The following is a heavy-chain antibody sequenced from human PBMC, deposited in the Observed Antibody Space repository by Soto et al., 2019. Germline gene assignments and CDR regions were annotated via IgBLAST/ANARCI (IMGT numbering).Heavy chain of an antibody. Sequence: GGSLRLSCAASGFTFSNAWMSWVRQAPGKGLEWVGRIKSKTDGGTTDYAAPVKGRFTISRDDSKNTLYLQMNSLKTEDTAVYYCTTVEAVAYYYYYYYYMDVWGKGTTVTVSS. D-gene: IGHD3-10*01. CDR3: TTVEAVAYYYYYYYYMDV. CDR1: GFTFSNAW. V-gene: IGHV3-15*01. J-gene: IGHJ6*03. CDR2: IKSKTDGGTT.